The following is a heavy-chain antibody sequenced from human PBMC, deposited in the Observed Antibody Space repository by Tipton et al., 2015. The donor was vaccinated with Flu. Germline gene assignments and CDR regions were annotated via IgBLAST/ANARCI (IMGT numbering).Heavy chain of an antibody. CDR2: ISSNGGST. D-gene: IGHD6-19*01. J-gene: IGHJ6*02. CDR3: ARDRRSSGWYSTYYYYYGMDV. CDR1: GFTFSSYA. Sequence: SLRLSCAASGFTFSSYAMHWVRQAPGKGLEYVSAISSNGGSTYYANSVKGRFTISRDNSKNTLYLQMGSLRAEDMAVYYSARDRRSSGWYSTYYYYYGMDVWGQGTTVTVSS. V-gene: IGHV3-64*01.